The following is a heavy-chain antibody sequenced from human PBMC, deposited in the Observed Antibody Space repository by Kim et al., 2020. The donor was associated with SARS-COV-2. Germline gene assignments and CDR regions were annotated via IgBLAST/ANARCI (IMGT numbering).Heavy chain of an antibody. CDR1: GGSISSYY. D-gene: IGHD3-10*01. CDR3: ARELNPTQKWFGSEGFDP. V-gene: IGHV4-59*01. Sequence: SETLSLTCTVSGGSISSYYWSWIRQPPGKGLEWIGYIYYSGSTNYNPSLKSRVTISVDTSKNQFSLKLSSVTAADTAVYSCARELNPTQKWFGSEGFDP. J-gene: IGHJ5*02. CDR2: IYYSGST.